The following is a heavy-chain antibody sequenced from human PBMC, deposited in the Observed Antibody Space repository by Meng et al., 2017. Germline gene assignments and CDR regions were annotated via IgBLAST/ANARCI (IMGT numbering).Heavy chain of an antibody. CDR2: INAGNGNT. CDR1: GYTFTSYA. Sequence: QVSLGQAGAEVKKPGASVKVSCKASGYTFTSYAMHWVRQAPGQRLEWMGWINAGNGNTKYSQKFQGRVTITRDTSASTAYMELSSLRSEDTAVYYCARDRSRLSTVTLLFDPWGQGTLVTVSS. CDR3: ARDRSRLSTVTLLFDP. V-gene: IGHV1-3*01. D-gene: IGHD4-17*01. J-gene: IGHJ5*02.